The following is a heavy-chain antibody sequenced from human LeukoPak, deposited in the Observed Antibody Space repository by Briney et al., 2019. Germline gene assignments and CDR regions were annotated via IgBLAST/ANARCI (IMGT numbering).Heavy chain of an antibody. CDR1: GGSISSYY. CDR3: ARLTYENEMGAFDI. V-gene: IGHV4-59*04. J-gene: IGHJ3*02. D-gene: IGHD5-24*01. CDR2: MYYSGST. Sequence: PSETLSLTCTVSGGSISSYYWSWIRQPPGKGLEWIGSMYYSGSTYYNPSLKSRVTTSVDTSKNQVSLKLSSVTAADTAVYYCARLTYENEMGAFDIWGQGTMVTVSS.